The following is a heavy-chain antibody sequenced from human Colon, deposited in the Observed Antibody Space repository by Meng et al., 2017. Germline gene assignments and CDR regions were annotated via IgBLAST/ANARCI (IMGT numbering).Heavy chain of an antibody. Sequence: QLQGAGPGLVKPSQTLSLTCTVSGGSISNGFFFWSWIRQHPLKGLEWIGSVSHTGSTSYNPSIQSLVTISRDTPKNQFSLNLTSVTAADTAVYFCARGSGTLRHFDYWGQGTLVTVSS. D-gene: IGHD1-26*01. CDR3: ARGSGTLRHFDY. CDR1: GGSISNGFFF. CDR2: VSHTGST. J-gene: IGHJ4*02. V-gene: IGHV4-31*01.